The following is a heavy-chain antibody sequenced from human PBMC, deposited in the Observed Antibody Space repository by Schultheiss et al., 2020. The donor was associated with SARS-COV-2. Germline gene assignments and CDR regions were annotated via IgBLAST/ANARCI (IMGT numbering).Heavy chain of an antibody. Sequence: GGSLRLSCAASGFTFSSYEMNWVRQAPGKGLEWVSYISSSGSTIYYADSVKGRFTISRDNSKNTLYLQMNSLRAEDTAVYYCASHFTIFAAFDIWGQGTMVTVSS. CDR3: ASHFTIFAAFDI. CDR1: GFTFSSYE. D-gene: IGHD3-3*01. V-gene: IGHV3-48*03. CDR2: ISSSGSTI. J-gene: IGHJ3*02.